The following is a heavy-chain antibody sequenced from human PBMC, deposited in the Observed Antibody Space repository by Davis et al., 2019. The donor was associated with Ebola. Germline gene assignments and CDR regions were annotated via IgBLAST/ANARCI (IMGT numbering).Heavy chain of an antibody. V-gene: IGHV5-51*01. CDR3: ARHRPFGDYAIDY. J-gene: IGHJ4*02. Sequence: GGSLRLSCKGSGYSFTNYWIAWVRQMPGRGLEWMGIIYPDDSDTRYSPSFQGQVTISADKSISTAYLQWSSLKASDTAMYYCARHRPFGDYAIDYWGQGTLVAVSS. D-gene: IGHD4-17*01. CDR2: IYPDDSDT. CDR1: GYSFTNYW.